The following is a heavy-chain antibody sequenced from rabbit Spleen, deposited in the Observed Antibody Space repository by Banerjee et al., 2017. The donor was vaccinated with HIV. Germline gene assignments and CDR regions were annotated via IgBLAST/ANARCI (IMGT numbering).Heavy chain of an antibody. J-gene: IGHJ6*01. Sequence: QSLEESGGDLVKPGASLTLTCTASGVSFSNNQYMCWVRQAPGKGLEWIACIEGGSSAFSYFARWAKGRFTISKTSSTTVTLQMTSLTVADTATYFCARDTGSSFSSYGMDLWGPGTLVTVS. CDR2: IEGGSSAFS. CDR1: GVSFSNNQY. D-gene: IGHD8-1*01. CDR3: ARDTGSSFSSYGMDL. V-gene: IGHV1S40*01.